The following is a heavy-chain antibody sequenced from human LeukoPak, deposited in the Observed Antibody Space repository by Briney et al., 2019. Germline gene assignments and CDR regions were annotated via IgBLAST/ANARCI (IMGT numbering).Heavy chain of an antibody. Sequence: GASVKVSCEASGYTFTSYGISWVRQAPGQGLEWMGWISAYNGNTNYAQKLQGRVTMTTDTSTSTAYMELRSLRSDDTAVYYCARGAVPYYDSSGYVTWGQGTLVTVSS. CDR1: GYTFTSYG. V-gene: IGHV1-18*01. CDR2: ISAYNGNT. J-gene: IGHJ5*02. D-gene: IGHD3-22*01. CDR3: ARGAVPYYDSSGYVT.